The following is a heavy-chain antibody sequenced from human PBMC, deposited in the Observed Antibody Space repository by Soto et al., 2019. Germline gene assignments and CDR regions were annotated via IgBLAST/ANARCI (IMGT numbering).Heavy chain of an antibody. V-gene: IGHV1-24*01. CDR2: FDPEDGET. J-gene: IGHJ3*02. CDR3: ATDRVVPAAMFPRWSDFDI. D-gene: IGHD2-2*01. CDR1: GYTLTELS. Sequence: ASVKVSCKVSGYTLTELSMHWVRQAPGKGLEWMGGFDPEDGETIYAQKFQGRGTMTEDTSTDTAYMELSSLRSKDTAVYYCATDRVVPAAMFPRWSDFDIWGQGTMVTVSS.